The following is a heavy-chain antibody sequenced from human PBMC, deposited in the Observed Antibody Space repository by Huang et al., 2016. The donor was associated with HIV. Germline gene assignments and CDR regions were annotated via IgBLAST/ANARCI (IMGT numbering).Heavy chain of an antibody. CDR3: TRDLYRSAWHSETGQYYYYGMDV. CDR1: GITFSSYA. D-gene: IGHD1-1*01. J-gene: IGHJ6*02. Sequence: EAQLLESGGGLVKPGGSLRLSCAASGITFSSYAMSWVRQAPGKGREWGSAISGTGGRTVYADSGKGRLTISRDNVKSMMYLQMNSLRVEDTAIYYCTRDLYRSAWHSETGQYYYYGMDVWGQGTTVTVS. V-gene: IGHV3-23*01. CDR2: ISGTGGRT.